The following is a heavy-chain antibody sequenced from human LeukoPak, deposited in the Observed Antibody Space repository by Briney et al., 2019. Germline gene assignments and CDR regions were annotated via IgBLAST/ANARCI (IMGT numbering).Heavy chain of an antibody. D-gene: IGHD3-22*01. CDR1: GFTFSSYA. J-gene: IGHJ6*02. V-gene: IGHV3-23*01. CDR2: ISGSGGST. Sequence: GGSLRLSCAASGFTFSSYAMSWVRQAPGKGLEWVSAISGSGGSTYYADSVKGRFTISRGNSKNTLYLQMNSLRAEDTAVYYCARDDVTYYYDSSGFGALYYYYGMDVWGQGTTVTVSS. CDR3: ARDDVTYYYDSSGFGALYYYYGMDV.